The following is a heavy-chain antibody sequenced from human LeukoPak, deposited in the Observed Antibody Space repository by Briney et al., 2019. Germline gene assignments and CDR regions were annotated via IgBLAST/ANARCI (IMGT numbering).Heavy chain of an antibody. J-gene: IGHJ4*02. V-gene: IGHV3-11*01. CDR1: GFTFSDHY. D-gene: IGHD4-17*01. CDR3: AIDPYYGDPE. CDR2: ITSSGSTT. Sequence: GGSLRLSCAASGFTFSDHYMSWFRLSAGKGLEWLSYITSSGSTTDYADSVKGRFTISRDNANNSMFLQMNSLRPEDTAVYYCAIDPYYGDPEWGQGTLVTVSS.